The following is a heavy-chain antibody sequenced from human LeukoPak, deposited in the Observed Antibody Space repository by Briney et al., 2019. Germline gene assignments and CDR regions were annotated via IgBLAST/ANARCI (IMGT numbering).Heavy chain of an antibody. J-gene: IGHJ5*02. CDR2: ISYDGSNK. CDR3: ARVAGSDYSNP. D-gene: IGHD4-11*01. Sequence: GGSLRLSCAASGFTFSSYGMHWVRQAPGKGLEWVAVISYDGSNKYYADSVKGRFTISRDNSKNTLYLQMNSLRAEDTAVYYCARVAGSDYSNPWGQGTLVTVSS. V-gene: IGHV3-30*03. CDR1: GFTFSSYG.